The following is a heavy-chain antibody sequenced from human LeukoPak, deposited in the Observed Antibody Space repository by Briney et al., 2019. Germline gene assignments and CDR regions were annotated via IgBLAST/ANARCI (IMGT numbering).Heavy chain of an antibody. CDR2: IRRNSDGGTI. CDR1: GFTFSDAW. CDR3: ATDFYDTT. V-gene: IGHV3-15*07. Sequence: GGSLRLSCARSGFTFSDAWMNWVRQAPGKGLEWGSRIRRNSDGGTIDYAAPVKGRFALSRDDSKNILYLHMSSLQTEDTAVYYCATDFYDTTWGQGTLVTVSS. J-gene: IGHJ5*02. D-gene: IGHD3-22*01.